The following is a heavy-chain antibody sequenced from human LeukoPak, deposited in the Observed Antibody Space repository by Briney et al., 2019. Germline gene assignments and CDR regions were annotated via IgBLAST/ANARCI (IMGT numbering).Heavy chain of an antibody. CDR3: AREGITIFGVVIRGPFDY. J-gene: IGHJ4*02. D-gene: IGHD3-3*01. CDR2: ISTDNGNT. V-gene: IGHV1-18*01. Sequence: ASVKVSCKASGYSFHSFAINWVRQAPGQGLEWLGRISTDNGNTNYAQKFQGRVTMTTDTSTSTVYMELRRLTSDDTAVYYCAREGITIFGVVIRGPFDYWGQGTLVTVSS. CDR1: GYSFHSFA.